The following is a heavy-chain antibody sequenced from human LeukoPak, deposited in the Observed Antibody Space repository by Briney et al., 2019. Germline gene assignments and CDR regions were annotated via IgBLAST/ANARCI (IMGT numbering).Heavy chain of an antibody. CDR2: ISSSSSTI. Sequence: PGGSLRLSCAASGSTFSSYSMNWVRQAPGKGLEWVSYISSSSSTIYYADSVKGRFTISRDNAKNSLYLQMNSLIDEDTAVYYCARDVTYYDILTGYPDAFDIWGQGTMVTVSS. CDR1: GSTFSSYS. D-gene: IGHD3-9*01. V-gene: IGHV3-48*02. J-gene: IGHJ3*02. CDR3: ARDVTYYDILTGYPDAFDI.